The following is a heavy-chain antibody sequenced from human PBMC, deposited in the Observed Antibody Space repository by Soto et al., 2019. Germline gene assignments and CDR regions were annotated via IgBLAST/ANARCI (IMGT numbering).Heavy chain of an antibody. Sequence: QVQLQESGPGLVKPSETLSLTCTVSGGSISSYYWSWIRQLPGKGLEWIGYIYYSGSSNYNPSLTRRVTISEDTPKNQSSLKLSSVTAADTAVYYCVSSMVRGVIPTYYFDYWGQGTLVTVSS. CDR3: VSSMVRGVIPTYYFDY. CDR2: IYYSGSS. CDR1: GGSISSYY. D-gene: IGHD3-10*01. J-gene: IGHJ4*02. V-gene: IGHV4-59*08.